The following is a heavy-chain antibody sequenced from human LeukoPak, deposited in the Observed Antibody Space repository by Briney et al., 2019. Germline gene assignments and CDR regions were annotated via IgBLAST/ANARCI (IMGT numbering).Heavy chain of an antibody. J-gene: IGHJ3*02. V-gene: IGHV1-69*06. CDR3: ARSRGGGRYFDWFGAFDI. CDR2: IIPIFGTA. Sequence: SVKGSCKASGGTFSSYAISWVRQAPGQGLEWMGAIIPIFGTANYAQKFQGRVTITADKSTSTAYMELSSLRSEDTAVYYCARSRGGGRYFDWFGAFDIWGQGTMVTVSS. D-gene: IGHD3-9*01. CDR1: GGTFSSYA.